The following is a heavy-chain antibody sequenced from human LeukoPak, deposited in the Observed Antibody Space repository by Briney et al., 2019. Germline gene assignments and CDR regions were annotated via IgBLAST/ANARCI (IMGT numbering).Heavy chain of an antibody. J-gene: IGHJ5*02. CDR3: ATGDEQLVFKRRKGGFDP. CDR2: ISYDGSDK. V-gene: IGHV3-30*04. Sequence: PGGSLRLSCAASGFTFSSYAMHWVRQAPGKGLEWVAVISYDGSDKSYADSVKGRFTISRDNSKNTLFLQMNSLRAEDTAVYYCATGDEQLVFKRRKGGFDPWGQGTLVTVSS. D-gene: IGHD6-13*01. CDR1: GFTFSSYA.